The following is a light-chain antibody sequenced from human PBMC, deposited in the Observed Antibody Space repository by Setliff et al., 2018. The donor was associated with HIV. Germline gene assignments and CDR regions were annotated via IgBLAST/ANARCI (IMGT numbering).Light chain of an antibody. V-gene: IGLV2-23*02. CDR1: SSDVGRYNT. CDR3: CSYVGGYF. Sequence: QSALTQPASVSGSPGQSITISRTGTSSDVGRYNTVSWYQQHPGKAPKLMIYEVTKRPSGISDRFSASKSGNTASLTISGIQAEDEADYYCCSYVGGYFFGTGTKVTVL. J-gene: IGLJ1*01. CDR2: EVT.